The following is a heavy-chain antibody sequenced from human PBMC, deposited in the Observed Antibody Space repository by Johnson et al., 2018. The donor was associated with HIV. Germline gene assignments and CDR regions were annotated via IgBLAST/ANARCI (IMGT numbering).Heavy chain of an antibody. J-gene: IGHJ3*02. Sequence: QVQLVESGGGLVQPGGSLRLSCAASGFTFSDCYMRWIRQAPGKGLEWVSYISSSGTTIYYADSVKGRFTISRDNAKNSLYLQMNSLRAEDTALYYCARVEGADAFDIWGQGTMVTVSS. V-gene: IGHV3-11*01. CDR2: ISSSGTTI. CDR3: ARVEGADAFDI. CDR1: GFTFSDCY.